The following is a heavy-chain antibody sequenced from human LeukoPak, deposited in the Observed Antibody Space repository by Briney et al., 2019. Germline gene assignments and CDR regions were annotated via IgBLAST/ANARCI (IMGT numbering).Heavy chain of an antibody. Sequence: GGSLRLSCAASGFTFSSYWMSWVRQAPGKGLEWVANIKQDGGEKYYVDSVKGRFTISRDNAKNSLYLQMNSLRAEDTAVYYCARDLLRFLEWLSLGYYYYGMDVWGQGTTVTVSS. CDR2: IKQDGGEK. V-gene: IGHV3-7*01. CDR1: GFTFSSYW. D-gene: IGHD3-3*01. CDR3: ARDLLRFLEWLSLGYYYYGMDV. J-gene: IGHJ6*02.